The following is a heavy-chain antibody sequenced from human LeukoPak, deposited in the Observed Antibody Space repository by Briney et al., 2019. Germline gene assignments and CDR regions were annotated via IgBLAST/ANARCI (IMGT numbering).Heavy chain of an antibody. J-gene: IGHJ4*02. CDR1: GFTVSSNY. V-gene: IGHV3-66*01. D-gene: IGHD6-13*01. Sequence: GGSLRFSCAASGFTVSSNYMSWVRQAPGKGLEWVSCIYSGGSTYYADSVKGRFTISRDNSKNTLYLQMNSLRAEDTAVYYCAKDGFAGYSSSWSIDYWGQGTLVTVSS. CDR3: AKDGFAGYSSSWSIDY. CDR2: IYSGGST.